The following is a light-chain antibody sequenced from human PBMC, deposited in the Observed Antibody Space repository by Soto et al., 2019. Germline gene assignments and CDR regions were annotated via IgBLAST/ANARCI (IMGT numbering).Light chain of an antibody. J-gene: IGKJ1*01. V-gene: IGKV1-5*01. Sequence: DIQMTQSPSPRSASVGARVTITCRASQSISSWLAWYQPKPGKAPKLLIYDASSLESGVPSRFSGSGSGTEFTLTISSLQPYDFATYYCQQYNSYPWPFGQGTKVEIK. CDR1: QSISSW. CDR2: DAS. CDR3: QQYNSYPWP.